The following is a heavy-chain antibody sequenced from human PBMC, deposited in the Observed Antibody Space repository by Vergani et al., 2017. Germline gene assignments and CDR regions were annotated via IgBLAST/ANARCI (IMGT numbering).Heavy chain of an antibody. CDR3: ASGGGYDFGLFDY. CDR2: IYSGGST. Sequence: EVQLVESGGGLVQPGGSLRLSCAASGFTVSSNYMSWVRQAPGNGLEWVSVIYSGGSTYYADSVKGRFTISRDNSKNTLYLQMNSLRAEDTAVYYCASGGGYDFGLFDYWGQGTLVTVSS. V-gene: IGHV3-66*02. D-gene: IGHD5-12*01. CDR1: GFTVSSNY. J-gene: IGHJ4*02.